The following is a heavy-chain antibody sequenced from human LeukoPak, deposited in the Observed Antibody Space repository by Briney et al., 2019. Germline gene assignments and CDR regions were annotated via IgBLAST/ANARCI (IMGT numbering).Heavy chain of an antibody. J-gene: IGHJ5*02. CDR3: ARDLITMVRGAPTSNWFDP. Sequence: SETLSLTCTVSGGSISSSSYYWGWIRQPPGTGLEWIGSIYYSGSTYYNPSLKSRVTISVDTSKNQFSLKLSSVTAADTAVYYCARDLITMVRGAPTSNWFDPWGQGTLVTVSS. V-gene: IGHV4-39*07. CDR1: GGSISSSSYY. D-gene: IGHD3-10*01. CDR2: IYYSGST.